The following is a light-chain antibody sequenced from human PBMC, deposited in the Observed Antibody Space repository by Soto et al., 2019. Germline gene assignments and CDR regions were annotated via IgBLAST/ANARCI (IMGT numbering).Light chain of an antibody. CDR3: QQYNINSET. CDR2: QAS. Sequence: DIQMTQSPSTLSASVGDRVTITCRASQSISSWLAWYQQKPGKAPKLLIYQASSLESGVRSRFSGSGSGTEFTLTISSLQPEDFATYYCQQYNINSETFGQGTKVEIK. CDR1: QSISSW. V-gene: IGKV1-5*03. J-gene: IGKJ1*01.